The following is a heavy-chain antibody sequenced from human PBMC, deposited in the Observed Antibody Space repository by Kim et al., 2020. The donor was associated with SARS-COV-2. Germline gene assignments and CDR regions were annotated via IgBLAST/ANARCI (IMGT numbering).Heavy chain of an antibody. CDR3: ARRGSGFDP. D-gene: IGHD1-26*01. Sequence: GESLKISCKASGYIFTTYWIGWVRQMPGKGLEWMGLIYPGDSNTRYSPSFQGQVTISVDKSINTAYLQWSSLKASDTAMYYCARRGSGFDPWGQGTLVTVSS. CDR1: GYIFTTYW. J-gene: IGHJ5*02. V-gene: IGHV5-51*01. CDR2: IYPGDSNT.